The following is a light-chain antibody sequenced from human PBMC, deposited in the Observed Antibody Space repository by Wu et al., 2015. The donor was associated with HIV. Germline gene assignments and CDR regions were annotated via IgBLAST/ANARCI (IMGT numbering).Light chain of an antibody. CDR3: QQYAYSPWT. V-gene: IGKV3-20*01. J-gene: IGKJ1*01. CDR2: GAS. CDR1: QSVRSSY. Sequence: EIVLTQSPGTLSLSPGERATLSCRASQSVRSSYLAWYQQKPGQAPRLLIYGASSRATGIPDRFSGSGSGTDFTLTISRLEPEDFAVYYCQQYAYSPWTFGRGTKVEI.